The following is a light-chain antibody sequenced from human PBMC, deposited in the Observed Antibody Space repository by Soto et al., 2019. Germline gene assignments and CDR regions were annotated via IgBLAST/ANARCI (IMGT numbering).Light chain of an antibody. V-gene: IGKV1-5*03. Sequence: IQMAQSPSTHSASVRDTLSITCRASHTIGSWLAWYQQKPGKAPRLLIYKASTLKSGVPSRFSGSGSGTEFTLTISSLQSEDFAVYYCQQYNNWTEYTFGQGTRLEI. J-gene: IGKJ5*01. CDR1: HTIGSW. CDR2: KAS. CDR3: QQYNNWTEYT.